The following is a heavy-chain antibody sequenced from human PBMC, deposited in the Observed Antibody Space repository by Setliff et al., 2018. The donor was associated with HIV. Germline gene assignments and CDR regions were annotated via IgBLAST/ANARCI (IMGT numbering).Heavy chain of an antibody. CDR1: GYTFTRYY. CDR3: MRGREIGSRSPLELSDY. D-gene: IGHD1-26*01. Sequence: ASVKVSCKTSGYTFTRYYIHWVRQAPGQGLEWMAWIDPKSGETNYEQEFQGRVTLTRDTSISTAYLELTSLISDDTAIFYCMRGREIGSRSPLELSDYWGQGTLVTVS. J-gene: IGHJ4*02. V-gene: IGHV1-2*02. CDR2: IDPKSGET.